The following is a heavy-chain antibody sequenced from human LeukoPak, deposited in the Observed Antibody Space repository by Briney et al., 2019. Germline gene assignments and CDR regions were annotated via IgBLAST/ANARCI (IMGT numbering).Heavy chain of an antibody. CDR3: ARDRGYCSSTSCQGLSWFDP. V-gene: IGHV1-69*06. CDR2: IIPIFGTA. Sequence: SVKVSCKASGGTFSSYAISWVRQAPGQGLEWMGGIIPIFGTANYAQKFQGRVTITADKSTSTAYMELSSLRSEDTAVYYCARDRGYCSSTSCQGLSWFDPWGQGTLVTVSS. J-gene: IGHJ5*02. D-gene: IGHD2-2*01. CDR1: GGTFSSYA.